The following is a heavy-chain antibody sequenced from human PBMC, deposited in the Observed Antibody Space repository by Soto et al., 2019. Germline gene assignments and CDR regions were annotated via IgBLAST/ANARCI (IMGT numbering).Heavy chain of an antibody. CDR1: GFTFSYAW. V-gene: IGHV3-15*01. CDR2: IKSITDGGTT. D-gene: IGHD3-10*01. CDR3: SPPLLRGTQRRSYAFDI. J-gene: IGHJ3*02. Sequence: EVELVESGGGLVKPGGSLRLSCAASGFTFSYAWMSWVRQAPGKGLEWVGRIKSITDGGTTDYAAPVKGRFTISRDDSKNTLYLQMNSLKTEDTAVYYCSPPLLRGTQRRSYAFDIWGQGTTVAVSS.